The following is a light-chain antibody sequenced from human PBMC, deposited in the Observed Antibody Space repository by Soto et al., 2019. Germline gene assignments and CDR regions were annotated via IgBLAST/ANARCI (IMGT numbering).Light chain of an antibody. V-gene: IGKV3-11*01. CDR1: QSVSSY. J-gene: IGKJ2*01. CDR3: QQRSYWPPYT. Sequence: EIVLTQSPATLSLSPGERATLSCRARQSVSSYLAWYQQKPGQAPRLLIYDASNRATGIPARFSGSGSGTDFTLIISSLEPEDFAVYYCQQRSYWPPYTFGQGTKLEIK. CDR2: DAS.